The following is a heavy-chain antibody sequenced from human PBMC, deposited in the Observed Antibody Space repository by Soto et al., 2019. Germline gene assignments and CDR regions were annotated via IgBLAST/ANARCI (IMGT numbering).Heavy chain of an antibody. D-gene: IGHD7-27*01. J-gene: IGHJ3*02. CDR1: GFTFSSYS. V-gene: IGHV3-48*02. CDR2: ISSSSSTI. Sequence: GGSLRLSCAASGFTFSSYSMNWVRQAPGKGLEWVSCISSSSSTIYYADSVKGRFTISRDNAKNSLYLQMNSLRDEDSAVDYCARESNWGSAFDIWGQGTMVTVSS. CDR3: ARESNWGSAFDI.